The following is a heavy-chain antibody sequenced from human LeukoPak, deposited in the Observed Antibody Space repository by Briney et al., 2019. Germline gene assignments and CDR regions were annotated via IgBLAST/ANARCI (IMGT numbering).Heavy chain of an antibody. CDR2: INPNSGGT. CDR1: GYTFTGYY. Sequence: GASVKVSCKASGYTFTGYYMHWVRQAPGQGLEWMGRINPNSGGTNYAQKFQGRVTMARDTSISTAYMELSRLRSDDTAVYYCHVLRFLERLGDKGPDAFDIWGQGTMVTVSS. J-gene: IGHJ3*02. V-gene: IGHV1-2*06. D-gene: IGHD3-3*01. CDR3: HVLRFLERLGDKGPDAFDI.